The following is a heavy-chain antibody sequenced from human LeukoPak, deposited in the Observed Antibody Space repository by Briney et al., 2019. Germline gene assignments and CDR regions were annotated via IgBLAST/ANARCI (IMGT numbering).Heavy chain of an antibody. CDR3: ARDNFRSPYYFDY. Sequence: SGGSLRLSCAASGFTFSSYSMNWVRQAPGKGLEWVSSITSSSSHIYYADSVKGRFTISRDNAKNSLYLQMSSLRAEDTAVYYCARDNFRSPYYFDYWGRGTLVTVSS. CDR1: GFTFSSYS. J-gene: IGHJ4*02. CDR2: ITSSSSHI. V-gene: IGHV3-21*01.